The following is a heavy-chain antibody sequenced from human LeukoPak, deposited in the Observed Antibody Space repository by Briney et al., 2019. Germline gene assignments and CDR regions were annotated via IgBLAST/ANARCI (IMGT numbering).Heavy chain of an antibody. CDR3: ARHVRFLEWLSSYYFDY. CDR2: IYYSGST. J-gene: IGHJ4*02. CDR1: GGSISSYY. D-gene: IGHD3-3*01. V-gene: IGHV4-59*08. Sequence: SETLSLTCTVSGGSISSYYWSWIRQPPGKWLEWIGYIYYSGSTNYNPSLKSRVTISVDTSKSQFSLRLPSVPAADTAVYYCARHVRFLEWLSSYYFDYWGQGTLVTVSS.